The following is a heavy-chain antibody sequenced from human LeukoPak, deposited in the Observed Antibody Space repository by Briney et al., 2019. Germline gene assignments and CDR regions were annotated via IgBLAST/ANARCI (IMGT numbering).Heavy chain of an antibody. CDR2: IYSGGST. J-gene: IGHJ4*02. D-gene: IGHD6-13*01. Sequence: GGSLRLSCAASGFTFSSYAMSWVRQAPGKGLEWVSVIYSGGSTYYADSVKGRFTISRDNSKNTLYLQMNSLRAEDTAVYYCAREGGSSWYGMDYWGQGTLVTVSS. CDR1: GFTFSSYA. CDR3: AREGGSSWYGMDY. V-gene: IGHV3-66*01.